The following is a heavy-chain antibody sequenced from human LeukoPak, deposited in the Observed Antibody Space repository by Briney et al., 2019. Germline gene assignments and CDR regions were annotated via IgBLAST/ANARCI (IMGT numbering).Heavy chain of an antibody. CDR2: IYYSGST. CDR1: GGSISSYY. Sequence: SETLSLTCTVSGGSISSYYWSWIRQPPGKGLEWIGYIYYSGSTNYNPSLKSRVTISVDTSKSQFSLKLSSVTAADTAVYYCAREHIDGMDVWGQGTTVTVSS. CDR3: AREHIDGMDV. J-gene: IGHJ6*02. D-gene: IGHD2-21*01. V-gene: IGHV4-59*01.